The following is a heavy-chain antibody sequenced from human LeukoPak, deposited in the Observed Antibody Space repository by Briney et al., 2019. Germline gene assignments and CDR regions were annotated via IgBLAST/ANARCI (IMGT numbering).Heavy chain of an antibody. V-gene: IGHV3-66*02. Sequence: GGSLRLSCAASGLTFSSYAMSWVRQAPGKGLEWVSLIYSGGDTYYADSVKGRFTISRDNSQNTLYLQMNNLRPDDTAVYYCATRYCSGTSCFRGAFDVWGQGTMVTVSS. D-gene: IGHD2-2*01. CDR3: ATRYCSGTSCFRGAFDV. J-gene: IGHJ3*01. CDR1: GLTFSSYA. CDR2: IYSGGDT.